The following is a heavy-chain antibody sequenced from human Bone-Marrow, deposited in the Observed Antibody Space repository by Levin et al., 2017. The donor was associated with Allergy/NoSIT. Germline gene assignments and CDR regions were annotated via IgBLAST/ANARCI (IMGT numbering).Heavy chain of an antibody. CDR1: EFTFSSYW. CDR3: AREYGTGVSNYNSDSLDI. Sequence: GGSLRLSCVASEFTFSSYWIHWVRQAPGKGLVWVSRIKSDGSHTSYADSVKGRFTISRDNPKNTLYLQMNSLRAEDTAVYYCAREYGTGVSNYNSDSLDIWGQGTVVTVSS. V-gene: IGHV3-74*01. D-gene: IGHD2-8*02. CDR2: IKSDGSHT. J-gene: IGHJ3*02.